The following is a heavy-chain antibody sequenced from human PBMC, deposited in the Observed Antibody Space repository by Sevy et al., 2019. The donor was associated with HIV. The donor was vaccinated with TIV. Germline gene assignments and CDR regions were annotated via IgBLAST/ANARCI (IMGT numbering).Heavy chain of an antibody. V-gene: IGHV3-30*03. J-gene: IGHJ4*02. Sequence: GGSLRLSCAASGFSFNNYNMHWVRQVPGKGLEWVALISYDGTNEYYADSVKGRLTVTRDNSRDTLFVQMDSLRLEDTGVYYCVRNEDIWAQRTLVTVSS. CDR2: ISYDGTNE. CDR3: VRNEDI. CDR1: GFSFNNYN.